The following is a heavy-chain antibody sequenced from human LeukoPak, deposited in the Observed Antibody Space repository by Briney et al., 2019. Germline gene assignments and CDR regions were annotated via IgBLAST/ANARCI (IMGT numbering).Heavy chain of an antibody. J-gene: IGHJ4*02. CDR1: GASISSGEYY. CDR2: IFTTGNT. V-gene: IGHV4-61*02. Sequence: SETLSLTCTVSGASISSGEYYWSWIRQPAGRGLEWVGRIFTTGNTDYNASLESRVTISVDTSKNRFSLNLTSVTAADTAVYYCGSLGSGTLEFDSWGQGTLVTVSS. CDR3: GSLGSGTLEFDS. D-gene: IGHD1-7*01.